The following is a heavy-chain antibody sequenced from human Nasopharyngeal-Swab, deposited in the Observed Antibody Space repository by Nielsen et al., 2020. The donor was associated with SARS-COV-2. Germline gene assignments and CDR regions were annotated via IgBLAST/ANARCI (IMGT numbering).Heavy chain of an antibody. CDR3: AREKAVAGIGGYHYYGMDV. D-gene: IGHD6-19*01. V-gene: IGHV3-53*05. CDR1: GCTISSNY. J-gene: IGHJ6*02. Sequence: GGSLRLTCAASGCTISSNYLSWVRQAPGKGLEWVSVIYSGGSTYYNDSVKGRFTVPRDNSRNTLYLQMNSLRPEDTAVYYCAREKAVAGIGGYHYYGMDVWGQGTTVTVSS. CDR2: IYSGGST.